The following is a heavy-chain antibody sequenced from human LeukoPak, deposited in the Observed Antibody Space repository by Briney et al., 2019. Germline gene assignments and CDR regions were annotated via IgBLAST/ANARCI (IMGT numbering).Heavy chain of an antibody. CDR1: GFSFSGHW. Sequence: GGSLRLSCTASGFSFSGHWMHWARQLPGKGLVWVSRISPTGSTTSYADSVKGRFTVSRDNAKNTLYLQVNNLRAEDTAVYYCARGPNSNWSGLDFWGQGTLLTVSP. CDR2: ISPTGSTT. J-gene: IGHJ4*02. D-gene: IGHD6-6*01. V-gene: IGHV3-74*01. CDR3: ARGPNSNWSGLDF.